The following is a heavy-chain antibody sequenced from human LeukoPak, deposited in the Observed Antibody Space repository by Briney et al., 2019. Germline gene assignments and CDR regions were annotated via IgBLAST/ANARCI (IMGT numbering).Heavy chain of an antibody. J-gene: IGHJ4*02. CDR1: GFTFSSYS. V-gene: IGHV3-21*01. CDR2: ISSSSSYI. CDR3: SRDLHGSGSYHDY. D-gene: IGHD3-10*01. Sequence: GGTMRLSCAASGFTFSSYSMNWVRQAPGQGLEWDSSISSSSSYIYYADSVKSRFTISRDNAKNSVHLQMNSLRVEEMAVYHCSRDLHGSGSYHDYWCQGTLVTVSS.